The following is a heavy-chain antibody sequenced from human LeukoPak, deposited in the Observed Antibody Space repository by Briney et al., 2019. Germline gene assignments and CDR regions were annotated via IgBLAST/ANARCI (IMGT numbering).Heavy chain of an antibody. D-gene: IGHD3-3*01. J-gene: IGHJ5*02. V-gene: IGHV4-34*01. Sequence: SETLSLTCAVYGGSFSGYYWSWIRQPPGKGLEWIGEINHSGSTNYNPSLKSRVTISVDTSKNQFSLKLSSVTAADTAVYYCASQLRFLEWLNYRGWFDPWGQGTLVTVSS. CDR1: GGSFSGYY. CDR3: ASQLRFLEWLNYRGWFDP. CDR2: INHSGST.